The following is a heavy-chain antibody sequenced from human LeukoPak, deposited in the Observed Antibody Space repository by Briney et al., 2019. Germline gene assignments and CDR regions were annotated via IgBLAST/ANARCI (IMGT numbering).Heavy chain of an antibody. J-gene: IGHJ6*02. D-gene: IGHD4-17*01. V-gene: IGHV3-23*01. CDR1: GFTFSSHA. CDR3: AKSNDYRDYVPYYYYGMDV. CDR2: ISGSGGNT. Sequence: GGSLSLSCAASGFTFSSHAMSCVRQATGKGREWGSAISGSGGNTHYADTVKGRFPISRDNSKNTLYLKMNSLRAEDTAVSHCAKSNDYRDYVPYYYYGMDVWGQGTPVTVSS.